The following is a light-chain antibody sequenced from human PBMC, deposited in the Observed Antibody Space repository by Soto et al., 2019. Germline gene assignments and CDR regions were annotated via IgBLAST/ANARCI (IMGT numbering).Light chain of an antibody. CDR2: DAS. CDR3: QQRSNWPPIT. V-gene: IGKV3D-20*02. CDR1: HVVSSS. J-gene: IGKJ5*01. Sequence: EIVLTQSPGTLSLSPGERATLSCRASHVVSSSYVAWYQQNPGQAPRLLIYDASNRATGVPARFSGSGSGTEFTLTISSLEPEDFAVYYCQQRSNWPPITFGQGTRLEIK.